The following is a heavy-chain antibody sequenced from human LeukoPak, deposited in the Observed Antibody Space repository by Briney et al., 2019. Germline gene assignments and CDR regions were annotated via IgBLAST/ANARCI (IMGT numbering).Heavy chain of an antibody. CDR2: INPNSGGT. D-gene: IGHD1-7*01. J-gene: IGHJ3*02. V-gene: IGHV1-2*06. CDR3: ARDSKELELDAFDI. Sequence: GASVKVSCKASGYTFTSYYMHWVRQAPGQGLEWMGRINPNSGGTNYAQKFQGRVTMTRDTSISTAYMELSRLRSDDTAVYYCARDSKELELDAFDIWGQGTMVTVSS. CDR1: GYTFTSYY.